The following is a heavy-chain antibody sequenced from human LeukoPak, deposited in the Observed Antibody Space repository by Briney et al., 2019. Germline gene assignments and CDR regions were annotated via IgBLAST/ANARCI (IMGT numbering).Heavy chain of an antibody. V-gene: IGHV3-30*02. CDR2: IRYDGSNK. CDR3: AKDRHICSSTSCPHWFDP. D-gene: IGHD2-2*01. Sequence: GGSLRLSCAASGFTFSSYGMHWVRQAPGKGLEWVAFIRYDGSNKYYADSVKGRFTISRDNSKNTLYLQMNSLRAEDTAVYYCAKDRHICSSTSCPHWFDPWGQGTLVTVSS. J-gene: IGHJ5*02. CDR1: GFTFSSYG.